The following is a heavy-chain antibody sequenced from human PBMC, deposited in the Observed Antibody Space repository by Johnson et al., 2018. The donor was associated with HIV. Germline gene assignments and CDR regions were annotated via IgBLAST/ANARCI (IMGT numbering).Heavy chain of an antibody. D-gene: IGHD3/OR15-3a*01. J-gene: IGHJ3*01. Sequence: QVQLVESGGGVVQPGGSLRLSCAASGFTFSSYGMHWVRQAPGKGLEWVAFIRYDGSNKYYADSVKGRFTISRDNSKNTLYLQMNSLRAEDTAVYYCAKDKFMFLDNPVDAFDVWGQGTMVTFSS. CDR3: AKDKFMFLDNPVDAFDV. V-gene: IGHV3-30*02. CDR2: IRYDGSNK. CDR1: GFTFSSYG.